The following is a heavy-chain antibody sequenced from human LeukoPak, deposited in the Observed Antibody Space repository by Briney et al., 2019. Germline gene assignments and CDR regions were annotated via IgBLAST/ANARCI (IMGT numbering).Heavy chain of an antibody. Sequence: KPSETLSLTCTVSSASISSSPYYWAWIRQSPGKGLEWIGTISYSGTTYYNPSLESRVTISVDTSKNHFSLKLSSVTAADTAVYYCAANSADYNTLGSSYKVWGQGTLVTVSS. CDR1: SASISSSPYY. V-gene: IGHV4-39*02. CDR3: AANSADYNTLGSSYKV. J-gene: IGHJ4*02. CDR2: ISYSGTT. D-gene: IGHD3-10*01.